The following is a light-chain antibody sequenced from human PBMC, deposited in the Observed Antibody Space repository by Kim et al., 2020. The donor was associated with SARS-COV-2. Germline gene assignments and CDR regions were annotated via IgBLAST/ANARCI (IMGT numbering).Light chain of an antibody. CDR3: QQYNSYLYT. V-gene: IGKV1-5*03. CDR1: QSNSSW. CDR2: KAS. J-gene: IGKJ2*01. Sequence: ASVGDRVTITCRDSQSNSSWLALYQQKPGKAPKLLVYKASSLESGVPSRFSGSGSGTEFTLTISSLQPDDFATYYCQQYNSYLYTFGQGTKLEI.